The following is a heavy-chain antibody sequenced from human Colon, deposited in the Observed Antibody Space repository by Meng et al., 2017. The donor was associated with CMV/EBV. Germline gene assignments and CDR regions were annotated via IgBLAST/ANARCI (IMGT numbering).Heavy chain of an antibody. J-gene: IGHJ6*02. CDR2: INPNSGDT. V-gene: IGHV1-2*02. D-gene: IGHD3-16*01. Sequence: ASVKVSCKASGDTFNGYYMHWVRQAPGQGLEWMGWINPNSGDTNYAQKFQGRVTMTRDTSMTTAYLELGSLRSDDMAVYYCAREGGGVRRQLYFYGLDVWGQGTTVTVSS. CDR3: AREGGGVRRQLYFYGLDV. CDR1: GDTFNGYY.